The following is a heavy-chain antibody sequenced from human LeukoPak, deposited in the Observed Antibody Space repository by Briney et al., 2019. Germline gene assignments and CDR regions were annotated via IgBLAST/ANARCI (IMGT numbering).Heavy chain of an antibody. CDR2: ISAYNGNT. Sequence: ASVTVSCKASGYTFTSYGISWVRQAPGQGLEWMGWISAYNGNTNYAQKLQGRVTMTTNTSTSTAYMELRSLRSDDTAVYYCARGHLRITMVRGVIRDAFDIWGQGTMVTVSS. V-gene: IGHV1-18*04. CDR1: GYTFTSYG. D-gene: IGHD3-10*01. J-gene: IGHJ3*02. CDR3: ARGHLRITMVRGVIRDAFDI.